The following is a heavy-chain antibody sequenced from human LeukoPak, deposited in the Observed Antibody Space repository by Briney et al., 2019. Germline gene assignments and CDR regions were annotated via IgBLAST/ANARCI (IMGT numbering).Heavy chain of an antibody. Sequence: ASVKVSCKVSGYTLTELSMHWVRQAPGKGLEWMGGFDPEDGETIYAQKFQGRLTVTEDTSTDTAYMELSSLRSEDTAVYYCATETTGSGVDYWGQGTLVTVSS. CDR3: ATETTGSGVDY. D-gene: IGHD3-10*01. CDR1: GYTLTELS. V-gene: IGHV1-24*01. J-gene: IGHJ4*02. CDR2: FDPEDGET.